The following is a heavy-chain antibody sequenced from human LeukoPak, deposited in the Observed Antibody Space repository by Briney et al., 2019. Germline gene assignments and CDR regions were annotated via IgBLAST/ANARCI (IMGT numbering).Heavy chain of an antibody. CDR1: GFTFSSYG. J-gene: IGHJ4*02. D-gene: IGHD6-19*01. Sequence: GGSLRLSCAASGFTFSSYGMHWVRQAPGKGLEWVANIKQDASEKYYVDSVKGRFTISRDNAKNALYLEMNSLRVEDTAVYYCATNAGQWLVPFDYWGQGTLVTVSS. V-gene: IGHV3-7*03. CDR3: ATNAGQWLVPFDY. CDR2: IKQDASEK.